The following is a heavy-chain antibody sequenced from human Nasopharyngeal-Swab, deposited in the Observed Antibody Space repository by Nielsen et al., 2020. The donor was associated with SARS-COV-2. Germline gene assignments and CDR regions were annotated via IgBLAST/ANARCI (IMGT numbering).Heavy chain of an antibody. CDR2: ISAYNGNT. Sequence: ASVKASCKASGYTFTSYSISWVRQAPGQGLEWLGWISAYNGNTNYAQKLPGRVTMTTDTSTSTAYMELRSLRSDDTAVYYCARLSCGGDCSYYYYYGMDVWGPRDHGHRLL. V-gene: IGHV1-18*01. CDR1: GYTFTSYS. D-gene: IGHD2-21*02. J-gene: IGHJ6*01. CDR3: ARLSCGGDCSYYYYYGMDV.